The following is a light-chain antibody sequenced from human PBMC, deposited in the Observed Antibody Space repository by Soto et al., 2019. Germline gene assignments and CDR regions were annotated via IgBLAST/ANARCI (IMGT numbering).Light chain of an antibody. CDR2: TTN. CDR3: SSYAGSNIRYV. CDR1: SSNIGTSS. J-gene: IGLJ1*01. Sequence: QSVLTQPHSASGTPGQRVTISCSGSSSNIGTSSVHWFQQLPGTAPKLLISTTNQRPSGVPERFSGSKSGTSASLAISGLQSEDEADYYCSSYAGSNIRYVFGTGTKVTVL. V-gene: IGLV1-44*01.